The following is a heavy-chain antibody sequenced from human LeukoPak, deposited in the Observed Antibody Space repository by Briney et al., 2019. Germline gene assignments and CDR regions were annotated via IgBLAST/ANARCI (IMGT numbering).Heavy chain of an antibody. CDR3: ARGRRSYYPLDY. D-gene: IGHD1-26*01. Sequence: PGRSLRLSCAASGFTFSSHEMNWVRQAPGKGLEWVSYISFGSSTVYYADSVKGRFTISRDNAKNSLYLQMNSLRAEDTAVYYCARGRRSYYPLDYWGQGTLVTVSS. V-gene: IGHV3-48*03. CDR2: ISFGSSTV. CDR1: GFTFSSHE. J-gene: IGHJ4*02.